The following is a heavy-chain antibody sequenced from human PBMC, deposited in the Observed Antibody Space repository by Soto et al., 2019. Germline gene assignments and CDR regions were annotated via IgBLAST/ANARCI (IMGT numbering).Heavy chain of an antibody. V-gene: IGHV1-69*02. Sequence: QVQLVQSGAEVKKPGSSVKVSCKASGGTFSSYTITWVRQAPGQGLEWMGRIIPILGIANYAQKIQGRVTITADKATSTADMELSSLRSEDTAVYYCARVVQEGLKTQSWCFDLWGRGTLVAVSA. D-gene: IGHD2-15*01. CDR3: ARVVQEGLKTQSWCFDL. J-gene: IGHJ2*01. CDR2: IIPILGIA. CDR1: GGTFSSYT.